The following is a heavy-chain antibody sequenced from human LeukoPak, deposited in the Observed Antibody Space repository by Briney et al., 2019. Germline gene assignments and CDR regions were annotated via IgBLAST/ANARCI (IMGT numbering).Heavy chain of an antibody. V-gene: IGHV5-51*01. CDR3: ALLPLGELSFADS. Sequence: GESLKISCLGSGYNFTKTWIGWVRQMPGKGLEWMGIVYPGDSEAKYSPSFQGQVSISADTSINTAYLQWRSLRASDTAIYYCALLPLGELSFADSWGQGTLVTVSS. CDR2: VYPGDSEA. D-gene: IGHD3-16*02. CDR1: GYNFTKTW. J-gene: IGHJ4*02.